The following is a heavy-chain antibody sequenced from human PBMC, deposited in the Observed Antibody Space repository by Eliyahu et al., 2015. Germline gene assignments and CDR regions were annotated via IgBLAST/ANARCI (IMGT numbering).Heavy chain of an antibody. D-gene: IGHD4-17*01. Sequence: QVQLVQXGAEVKKPGSSVKVSCKASGGTFSSYAISWVRQAPGQGLEWMGGIIPIFGTANYAQKFQGRVTITADESTSTAYMELSSLRSEDTAVYYCARVGIDYGDEADYYYGMDVWGQGTTVTVSS. V-gene: IGHV1-69*01. CDR2: IIPIFGTA. CDR3: ARVGIDYGDEADYYYGMDV. J-gene: IGHJ6*02. CDR1: GGTFSSYA.